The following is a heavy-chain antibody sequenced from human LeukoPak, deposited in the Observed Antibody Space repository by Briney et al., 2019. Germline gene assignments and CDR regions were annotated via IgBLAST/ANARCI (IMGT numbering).Heavy chain of an antibody. J-gene: IGHJ4*02. CDR2: PILRIA. D-gene: IGHD4-17*01. Sequence: PILRIANYAQKFQGRVTITADKSTSTAYMELSSLRSEDTAVYYCAGTVTTVTTPYYFDYWGQGTLVTVSS. V-gene: IGHV1-69*02. CDR3: AGTVTTVTTPYYFDY.